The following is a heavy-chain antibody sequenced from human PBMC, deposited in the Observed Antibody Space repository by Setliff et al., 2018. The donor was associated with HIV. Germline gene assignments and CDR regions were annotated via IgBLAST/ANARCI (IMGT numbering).Heavy chain of an antibody. CDR1: GVSISSGSYY. V-gene: IGHV4-61*02. CDR2: VFSTGTT. CDR3: ARATRRNDAFDI. Sequence: SETLSLTCTVSGVSISSGSYYWSWIRQPAGGALEWIGRVFSTGTTNYNPSLKSRITMSIGKSTDQFSLKMRSVTAADTAVYYCARATRRNDAFDIWGQGTMVTVSS. D-gene: IGHD1-1*01. J-gene: IGHJ3*02.